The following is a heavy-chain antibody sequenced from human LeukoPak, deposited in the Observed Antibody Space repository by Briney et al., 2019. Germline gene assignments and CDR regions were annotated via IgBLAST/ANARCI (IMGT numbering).Heavy chain of an antibody. CDR2: ISTSDSTI. D-gene: IGHD2-21*02. Sequence: GGSLRLSCVVSGFTFSPYEMNWVRQAPGKGLEWVSYISTSDSTIYYADSVKGRFTISRDNAKNSLYLQMNSLRAEDTAIYYCAREAPNCGGDCNDYWGQGTLVTVSS. CDR1: GFTFSPYE. V-gene: IGHV3-48*03. CDR3: AREAPNCGGDCNDY. J-gene: IGHJ4*02.